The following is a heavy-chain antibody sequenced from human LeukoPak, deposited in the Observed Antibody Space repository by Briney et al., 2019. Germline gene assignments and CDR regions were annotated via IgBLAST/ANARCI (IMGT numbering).Heavy chain of an antibody. V-gene: IGHV4-34*01. J-gene: IGHJ4*02. CDR3: ASALRSGWQGLFDY. CDR1: GGSFSGYY. CDR2: INHSGST. Sequence: ETLSLTCAVYGGSFSGYYWSWSRQPPGKGLGWIGEINHSGSTNYNPSLKSRVTISVDTSKNQFSLKLSSVTAADTAVYYCASALRSGWQGLFDYWGQGTLVTVSS. D-gene: IGHD6-19*01.